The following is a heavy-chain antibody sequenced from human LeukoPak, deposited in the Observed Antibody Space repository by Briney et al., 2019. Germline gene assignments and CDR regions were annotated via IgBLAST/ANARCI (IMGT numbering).Heavy chain of an antibody. CDR1: GFTFDDYA. D-gene: IGHD1-14*01. V-gene: IGHV3-33*08. CDR3: ARDRARYYFDY. J-gene: IGHJ4*02. CDR2: IWYDGSNK. Sequence: GRSLGLSCAASGFTFDDYAMHWVRQAPGKGLEWVAVIWYDGSNKYYADSVKGRFTISRDNSKNTLYLQMNSLRAEDTAVYYRARDRARYYFDYWGQGTLVTVSS.